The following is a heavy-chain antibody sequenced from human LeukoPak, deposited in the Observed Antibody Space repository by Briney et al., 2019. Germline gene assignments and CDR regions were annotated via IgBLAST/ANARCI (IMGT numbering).Heavy chain of an antibody. CDR2: IYPGDSDT. J-gene: IGHJ6*02. CDR1: GDSFTSHW. Sequence: GESLKISCMDAGDSFTSHWVGWVRQMPGKGLEWMGIIYPGDSDTRYSPSFQGQVTISADKSISTAYLQWSSLKASDTAVYYCARHRVALKTTPDSNEIYYYYGLDVWGQGTTVTVSS. V-gene: IGHV5-51*01. D-gene: IGHD3-22*01. CDR3: ARHRVALKTTPDSNEIYYYYGLDV.